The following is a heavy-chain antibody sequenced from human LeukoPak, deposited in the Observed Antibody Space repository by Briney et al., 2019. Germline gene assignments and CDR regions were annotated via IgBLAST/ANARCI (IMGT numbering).Heavy chain of an antibody. V-gene: IGHV1-18*01. CDR3: ARDFGAAAYDGAFDI. D-gene: IGHD3-22*01. J-gene: IGHJ3*02. CDR2: ISCYDGDT. Sequence: GASVKVSCKASGYMFARYGINWVRQAPGQGLEWMGWISCYDGDTNYAQRLQDRVAMTTDTSTNTVYMALRSLRSDDTAVYYCARDFGAAAYDGAFDIWGHGTMVTVSS. CDR1: GYMFARYG.